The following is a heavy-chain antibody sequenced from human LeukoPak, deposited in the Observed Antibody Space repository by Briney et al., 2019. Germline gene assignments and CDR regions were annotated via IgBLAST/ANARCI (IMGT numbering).Heavy chain of an antibody. CDR3: AELGITMIGGV. J-gene: IGHJ6*04. Sequence: GGSLRLSCAASGFTFSSYGMSWVRQAPGKGLEWVSSISSSGSTIYYADSVKGRFTISRDNAKNSLYLQMNSLRAEDTAVYYCAELGITMIGGVWGKGTTVTISS. V-gene: IGHV3-48*04. CDR1: GFTFSSYG. CDR2: ISSSGSTI. D-gene: IGHD3-10*02.